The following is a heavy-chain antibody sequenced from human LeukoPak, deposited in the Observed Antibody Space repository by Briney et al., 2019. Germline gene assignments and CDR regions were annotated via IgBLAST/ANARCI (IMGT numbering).Heavy chain of an antibody. D-gene: IGHD3-22*01. V-gene: IGHV3-20*04. CDR3: AIMHGYYDGSGYWVQ. J-gene: IGHJ1*01. CDR1: GFTFDDYG. CDR2: INWNGGST. Sequence: GGSLRLSCAASGFTFDDYGMSWVRQAPGKGLEWVSGINWNGGSTGYADSVKGRFTISRDNPRNTLYMQMNSLRDEDTAVYYCAIMHGYYDGSGYWVQWGQGTLVTVSS.